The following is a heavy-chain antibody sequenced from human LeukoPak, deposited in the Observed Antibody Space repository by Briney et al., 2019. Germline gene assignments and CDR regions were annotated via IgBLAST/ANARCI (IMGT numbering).Heavy chain of an antibody. D-gene: IGHD1-26*01. CDR2: IWYDGSNK. Sequence: AGGSLRLSCAASGFTFDNYAMHWVRQAPGKGLEWVAIIWYDGSNKFYADSVKGRCTVSRDNSKSTLYLQMNSLRAEDTAVYYCARGGDGSYYPIPDYWGQGTLVTVSS. CDR1: GFTFDNYA. V-gene: IGHV3-33*01. J-gene: IGHJ4*02. CDR3: ARGGDGSYYPIPDY.